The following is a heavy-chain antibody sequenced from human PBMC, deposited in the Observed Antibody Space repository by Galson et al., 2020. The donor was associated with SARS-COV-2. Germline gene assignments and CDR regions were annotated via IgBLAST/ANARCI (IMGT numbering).Heavy chain of an antibody. D-gene: IGHD4-17*01. Sequence: TLSLTSTVSGDSISSYYLNWIRQPPGKGLEWMGYFHYSGSTTNPSLKNRVSMSVDTSKKQFSLKLSSVTAADTAVYYCARRAPYGDYDYYFDYWGQGTLVTVSS. V-gene: IGHV4-59*01. CDR3: ARRAPYGDYDYYFDY. CDR1: GDSISSYY. CDR2: FHYSGST. J-gene: IGHJ4*02.